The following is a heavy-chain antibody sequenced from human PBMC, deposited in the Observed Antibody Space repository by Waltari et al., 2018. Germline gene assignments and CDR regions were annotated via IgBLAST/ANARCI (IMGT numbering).Heavy chain of an antibody. J-gene: IGHJ4*02. CDR1: GFTFTPAW. D-gene: IGHD7-27*01. CDR3: TTLDAPWGG. Sequence: EVEMVESGGASVKPGESLRLSCVASGFTFTPAWLTWVRQAPGGGLEWIGRIQSKDRGATTDFAAPVKGRFSISRDDSRNTVSLQMNNLKAEDTAIYYCTTLDAPWGGWGQGTLVTVSS. CDR2: IQSKDRGATT. V-gene: IGHV3-15*02.